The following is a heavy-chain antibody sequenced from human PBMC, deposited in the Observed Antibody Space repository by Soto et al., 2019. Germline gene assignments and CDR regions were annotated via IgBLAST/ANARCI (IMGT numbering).Heavy chain of an antibody. J-gene: IGHJ4*02. V-gene: IGHV3-21*01. CDR3: AREIASSAWSGFDY. Sequence: PVGSLRLSCAASGFTFSLYTMNWVRHAPGKWLEWVSAISSTSTYMYYVDSVKGRFTISRDNAKNSLSLQMNSLRADDTAVYYCAREIASSAWSGFDYWGQGTLVIVS. CDR2: ISSTSTYM. D-gene: IGHD6-19*01. CDR1: GFTFSLYT.